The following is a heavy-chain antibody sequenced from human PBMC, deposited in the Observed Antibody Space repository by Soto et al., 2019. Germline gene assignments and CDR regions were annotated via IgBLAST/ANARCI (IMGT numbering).Heavy chain of an antibody. CDR2: ISAYNGNT. CDR1: GYPFTSYG. J-gene: IGHJ5*02. CDR3: ARAVALTIPDATGITGTPRLGLVYNWFDP. D-gene: IGHD1-20*01. Sequence: GASGKGSCKASGYPFTSYGISRVRQAPGQGLEWMGWISAYNGNTNYAQKLQGRVTMTTDTSTSTAYMELRSLRSDDTAVYYCARAVALTIPDATGITGTPRLGLVYNWFDPWGQGTLVTVSS. V-gene: IGHV1-18*01.